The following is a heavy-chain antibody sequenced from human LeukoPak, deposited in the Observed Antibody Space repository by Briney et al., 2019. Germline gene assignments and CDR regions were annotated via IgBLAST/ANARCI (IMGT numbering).Heavy chain of an antibody. J-gene: IGHJ6*02. CDR2: INQDGREK. CDR3: ARATSMVWGLIYYGMDV. D-gene: IGHD3-10*01. CDR1: GFTFRSYW. V-gene: IGHV3-7*01. Sequence: PGGSLGLSCAASGFTFRSYWMNWARQAPGKGLEGVSIINQDGREKYYVDSVKGRFTISRDNAKNSLYLQMNSLRVEDTAVYYCARATSMVWGLIYYGMDVWSQGTTVTVSS.